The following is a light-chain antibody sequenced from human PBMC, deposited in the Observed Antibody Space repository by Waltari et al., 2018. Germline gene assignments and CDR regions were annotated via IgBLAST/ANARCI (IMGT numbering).Light chain of an antibody. V-gene: IGLV2-14*01. CDR3: SSYTRSDTLV. CDR1: SNEVGGYDY. Sequence: QSALTQPASVSGSPGQSITIPCTGTSNEVGGYDYVSLFQQHPDKAPKLMIYGVTNRPSGVSNRFFGSKSGNTASLTISGLQAEDEADYYCSSYTRSDTLVFGGGTRLTVL. CDR2: GVT. J-gene: IGLJ3*02.